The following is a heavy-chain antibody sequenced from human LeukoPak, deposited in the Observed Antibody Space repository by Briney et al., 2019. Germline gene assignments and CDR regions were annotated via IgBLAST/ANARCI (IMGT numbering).Heavy chain of an antibody. CDR2: INHSGST. J-gene: IGHJ4*02. Sequence: SETLSLTCAVYGGSFSGYYWSWIRQPPGKGLGWIGEINHSGSTNYNPSLKSRVTISVDTSKNQFSLKLSSVTAADTAVYYCARGLLWFGSRRNPVDYWGQGTLVTVSS. D-gene: IGHD3-10*01. CDR1: GGSFSGYY. CDR3: ARGLLWFGSRRNPVDY. V-gene: IGHV4-34*01.